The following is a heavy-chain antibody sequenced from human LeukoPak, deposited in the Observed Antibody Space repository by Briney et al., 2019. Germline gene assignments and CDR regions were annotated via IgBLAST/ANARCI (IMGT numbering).Heavy chain of an antibody. J-gene: IGHJ3*02. Sequence: GGSLRLSCAASGFTFSNYWMSWVRQAPGKGLEWVANIKEDGSEKYYVDSVKGRFTTSRDNAKNSLYVQMNSLRVEDTAVYYCARDGLWRYCSSFNCPVYGGRAFDIWGQGTMVTVSS. CDR3: ARDGLWRYCSSFNCPVYGGRAFDI. CDR2: IKEDGSEK. D-gene: IGHD2-2*01. CDR1: GFTFSNYW. V-gene: IGHV3-7*01.